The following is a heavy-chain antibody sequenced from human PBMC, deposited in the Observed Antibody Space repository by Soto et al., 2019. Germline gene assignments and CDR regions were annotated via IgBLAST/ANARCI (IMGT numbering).Heavy chain of an antibody. D-gene: IGHD7-27*01. CDR3: AKNWNWGSLVH. CDR1: GDSISTDF. CDR2: INYGGCT. V-gene: IGHV4-59*08. Sequence: QVHLQESGPGLVKPSETLSLTCTVSGDSISTDFWSWIRQSPGKGLEWIGFINYGGCTNYNPSLNSRVTISVDTPKNQFSLKLSSVTAADTAVYYCAKNWNWGSLVHWGQGTLVTVSS. J-gene: IGHJ4*02.